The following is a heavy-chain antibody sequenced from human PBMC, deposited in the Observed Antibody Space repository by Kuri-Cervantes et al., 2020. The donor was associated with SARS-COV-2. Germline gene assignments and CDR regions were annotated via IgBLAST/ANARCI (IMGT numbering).Heavy chain of an antibody. V-gene: IGHV4-31*01. J-gene: IGHJ4*02. D-gene: IGHD6-13*01. CDR2: IYCSGST. CDR3: ARAGLVAAGPFDY. Sequence: SETLSLTCTVSGGSISSGGYYWSWIRQHPGKGLEWIGYIYCSGSTYYNPSLKSLVTISVDTSKNQFSLKLSSVTAADTAVYYCARAGLVAAGPFDYWGQGTLVTVSS. CDR1: GGSISSGGYY.